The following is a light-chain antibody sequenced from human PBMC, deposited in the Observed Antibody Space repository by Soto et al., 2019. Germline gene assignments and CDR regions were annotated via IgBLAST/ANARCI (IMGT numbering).Light chain of an antibody. CDR1: ESISRH. CDR2: AAS. V-gene: IGKV1-39*01. CDR3: QQSYSTPSIT. J-gene: IGKJ5*01. Sequence: DIQMTQSPSSLSAFVGDRVTITCRASESISRHLNWYQQKPGKAPKLLIYAASSLQNGVPSRFSGGGSRTEFTLTISNLQPADFATYYCQQSYSTPSITFGQGTRLEIK.